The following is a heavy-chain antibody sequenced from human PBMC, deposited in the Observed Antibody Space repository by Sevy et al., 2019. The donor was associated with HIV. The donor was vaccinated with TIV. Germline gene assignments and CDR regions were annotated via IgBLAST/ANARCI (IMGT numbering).Heavy chain of an antibody. CDR3: ASNVDTAMVALYYYYGMDV. J-gene: IGHJ6*02. CDR1: GGTFSSYA. V-gene: IGHV1-69*13. CDR2: IIPIFGTA. D-gene: IGHD5-18*01. Sequence: ASVKVSCKASGGTFSSYAISWVRQAPGQGLEWMGGIIPIFGTANYAQKFQGRVTITADESTSTAYMELSSLRSEDTAVYYCASNVDTAMVALYYYYGMDVWGQGTTVTVSS.